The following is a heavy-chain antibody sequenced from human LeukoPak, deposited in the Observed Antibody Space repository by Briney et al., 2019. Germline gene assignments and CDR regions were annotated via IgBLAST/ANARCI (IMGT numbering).Heavy chain of an antibody. J-gene: IGHJ4*02. V-gene: IGHV3-23*01. CDR2: ISGNGDTT. D-gene: IGHD7-27*01. Sequence: GGSLRLSCAASGFTFSSYAMSWVRQAPGEGLEWVSAISGNGDTTYYTDSVKGRFTISRDNSKNTLYLQMNSLRAEDTAVYYCAIDPNWGVDYWGQGVLVTVSS. CDR1: GFTFSSYA. CDR3: AIDPNWGVDY.